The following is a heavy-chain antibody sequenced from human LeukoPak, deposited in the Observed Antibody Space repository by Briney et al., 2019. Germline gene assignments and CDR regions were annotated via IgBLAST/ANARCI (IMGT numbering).Heavy chain of an antibody. Sequence: QTGGSLRLSCAASGFTFSTYWMSWVRQAPGKGLVWVSRVNNDGSSTSYAGSVKGRFTISRDNTKNTLYLQMNSLRAEDTAVYYCARDLNDLLQNYRSTWYPADYWGQGTLVTVSS. CDR1: GFTFSTYW. CDR2: VNNDGSST. J-gene: IGHJ4*02. CDR3: ARDLNDLLQNYRSTWYPADY. D-gene: IGHD6-13*01. V-gene: IGHV3-74*01.